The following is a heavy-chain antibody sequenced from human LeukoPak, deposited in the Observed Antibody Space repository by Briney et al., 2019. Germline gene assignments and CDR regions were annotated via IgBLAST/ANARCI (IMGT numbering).Heavy chain of an antibody. CDR3: RWLLLSEYY. CDR2: IKSKTDGGTT. J-gene: IGHJ4*02. V-gene: IGHV3-15*01. CDR1: GFTFYNAW. D-gene: IGHD3-22*01. Sequence: GGSLRLSCGASGFTFYNAWMSWVRQGPGKGLERIGHIKSKTDGGTTDYSAPVKGRFTISRDDSKNTLYLQMNSLQTEDTAVYYCRWLLLSEYYWGQGTLVTVSS.